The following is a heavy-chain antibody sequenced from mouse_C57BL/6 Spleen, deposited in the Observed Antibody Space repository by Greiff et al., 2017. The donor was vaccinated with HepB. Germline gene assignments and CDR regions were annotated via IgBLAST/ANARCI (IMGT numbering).Heavy chain of an antibody. CDR1: GYAFSSYW. CDR2: IYPGDGDT. J-gene: IGHJ3*01. D-gene: IGHD2-4*01. Sequence: VQLQESGAELVKPGASVKISCKASGYAFSSYWMNWVKQRPGKGLEWIGQIYPGDGDTNYNGKFKGKATLTADKSSSTAYMQLSSLTSEDSAVYFCGRSGGYDYPFAYWGQGTLVTVSA. CDR3: GRSGGYDYPFAY. V-gene: IGHV1-80*01.